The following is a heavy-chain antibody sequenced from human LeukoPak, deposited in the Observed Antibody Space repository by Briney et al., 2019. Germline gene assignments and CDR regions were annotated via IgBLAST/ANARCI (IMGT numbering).Heavy chain of an antibody. J-gene: IGHJ4*02. V-gene: IGHV4-38-2*02. Sequence: SETLSLTCTVSGYSISSGYYWGWIRQPPGKGLEWIGSIYHSGSTNYNPSLKSRVTISVATSKNQFSLNLNSVTAADTAVYYCARRGSSWYYFDYWGQGTLVTVSS. CDR2: IYHSGST. D-gene: IGHD6-13*01. CDR3: ARRGSSWYYFDY. CDR1: GYSISSGYY.